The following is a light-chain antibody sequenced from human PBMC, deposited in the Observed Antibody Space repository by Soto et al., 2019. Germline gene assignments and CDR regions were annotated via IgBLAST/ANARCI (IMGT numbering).Light chain of an antibody. CDR3: QQYSDWPLYT. CDR2: DAY. CDR1: QSVGGY. J-gene: IGKJ2*01. V-gene: IGKV3-15*01. Sequence: EIVMTQSPATLSVSLGERATLSCRASQSVGGYLAWYQQRPGQVPRLLIYDAYTRAAGVPARFSGSGSGTEISLTISSLQSEDFAVYYCQQYSDWPLYTFGQGTKLEIK.